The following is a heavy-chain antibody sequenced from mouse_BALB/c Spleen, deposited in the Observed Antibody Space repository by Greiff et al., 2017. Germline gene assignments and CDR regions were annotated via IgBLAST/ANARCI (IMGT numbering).Heavy chain of an antibody. CDR2: INPSTGYT. J-gene: IGHJ2*01. Sequence: VQLQESGAELAKPGASVKMSCKASGYTFTSYWMHWVKQRPGQGLEWIGYINPSTGYTEYNQKFKDKATLTADKSSSTAYMQLSSLTSEDSAVYYCARSEGVDYWGQGTTLTVSS. V-gene: IGHV1-7*01. CDR3: ARSEGVDY. CDR1: GYTFTSYW.